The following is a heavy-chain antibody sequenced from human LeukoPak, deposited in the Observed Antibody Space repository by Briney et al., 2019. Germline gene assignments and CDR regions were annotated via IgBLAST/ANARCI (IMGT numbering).Heavy chain of an antibody. Sequence: GSVKVSCKASGYTFTSYYMHWVRQAPGQGLEWMGIINPSGGSTSYAQKFQGRVTMTRDTSISTAYMELSRLRSDDTAVYYCAREPYCSSTSSYNTYYYYYYMDVWGKGTTVTVSS. V-gene: IGHV1-46*01. CDR3: AREPYCSSTSSYNTYYYYYYMDV. CDR1: GYTFTSYY. D-gene: IGHD2-2*01. J-gene: IGHJ6*03. CDR2: INPSGGST.